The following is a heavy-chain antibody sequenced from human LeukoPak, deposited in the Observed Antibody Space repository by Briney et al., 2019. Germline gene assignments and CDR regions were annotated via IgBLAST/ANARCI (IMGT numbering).Heavy chain of an antibody. CDR2: ISAYNGNT. Sequence: ASVKVSCKASGYTFTSYGISWVRQAPGQGLEWMGWISAYNGNTNYAQKLQGRVTMTTDTSTSTAYMELRSLRSDDTAVYYCARESLPYYDILTGYHQSGFCDYWGQGTLVTVSS. V-gene: IGHV1-18*04. D-gene: IGHD3-9*01. CDR1: GYTFTSYG. CDR3: ARESLPYYDILTGYHQSGFCDY. J-gene: IGHJ4*02.